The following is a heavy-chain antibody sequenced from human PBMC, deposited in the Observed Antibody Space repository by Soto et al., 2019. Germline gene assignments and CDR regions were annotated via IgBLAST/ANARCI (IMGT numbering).Heavy chain of an antibody. CDR2: IYWNDDK. CDR3: AHSPWGAAPDY. CDR1: GFSVSARGVG. D-gene: IGHD3-16*01. V-gene: IGHV2-5*01. J-gene: IGHJ4*02. Sequence: QITLKESGPTLVKPTQTLTLNCTVSGFSVSARGVGVGWIRQPPEKALEWLGIIYWNDDKRYSPSLKSRLTITKDTSKNQVVLTMTNMDPVDTATYYCAHSPWGAAPDYWGQGTLVTVSS.